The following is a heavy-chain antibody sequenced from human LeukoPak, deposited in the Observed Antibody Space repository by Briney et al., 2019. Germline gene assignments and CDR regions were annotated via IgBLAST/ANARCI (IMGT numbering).Heavy chain of an antibody. CDR1: GFTFSVLW. Sequence: PGGSLRLSCAASGFTFSVLWMHWVRPAPGERRAWVSVIRSDGSITTYADSVKGRFTISRDTAKNTLYLQMNSLRAEDTAVYYCARDGRSGNLDKWGQGTLVSVSS. CDR3: ARDGRSGNLDK. CDR2: IRSDGSIT. D-gene: IGHD1-26*01. V-gene: IGHV3-74*01. J-gene: IGHJ4*02.